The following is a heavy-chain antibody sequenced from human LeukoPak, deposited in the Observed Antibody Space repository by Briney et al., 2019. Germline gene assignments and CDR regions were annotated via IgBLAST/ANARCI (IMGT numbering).Heavy chain of an antibody. V-gene: IGHV3-23*01. CDR3: AKSKVVAATMGRFDY. J-gene: IGHJ4*02. Sequence: PGGSLRLSCAASGFTFSSYAMNWVRQAPGKGLEWGSAISGSGGTTYYADSVRGRFTISRDNSKNTLYLQMNSLRAEDTAVYYCAKSKVVAATMGRFDYGGQGTLVTVSS. CDR1: GFTFSSYA. CDR2: ISGSGGTT. D-gene: IGHD2-15*01.